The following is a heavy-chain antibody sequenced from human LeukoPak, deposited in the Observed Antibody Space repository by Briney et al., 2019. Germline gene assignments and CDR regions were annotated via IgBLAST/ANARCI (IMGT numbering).Heavy chain of an antibody. Sequence: GASVKVSCKSSGYTFTSYGFSWLRQAPGQGLEWMGWISAYDGNTNYAQKLQGRVTMTTDTSTSTVYMELTSLRSDDTAVYYCARMGDYHLVSFFDYWGQGTLVTVSS. V-gene: IGHV1-18*01. D-gene: IGHD4/OR15-4a*01. CDR2: ISAYDGNT. CDR1: GYTFTSYG. J-gene: IGHJ4*02. CDR3: ARMGDYHLVSFFDY.